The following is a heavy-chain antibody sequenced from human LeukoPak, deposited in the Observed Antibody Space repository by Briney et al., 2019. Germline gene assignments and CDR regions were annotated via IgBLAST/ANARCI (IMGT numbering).Heavy chain of an antibody. CDR2: ISSSGSII. V-gene: IGHV3-11*01. Sequence: GGSLRLSCAASGFTFSNYWMNWIRQTPGKGLEWVSYISSSGSIIYYADSVKGRFTISRDNAKNSVYLQMNSLRAEDTAVYYCARAATYNWNDVNYWGQGTLVTVSS. CDR1: GFTFSNYW. J-gene: IGHJ4*02. D-gene: IGHD1-20*01. CDR3: ARAATYNWNDVNY.